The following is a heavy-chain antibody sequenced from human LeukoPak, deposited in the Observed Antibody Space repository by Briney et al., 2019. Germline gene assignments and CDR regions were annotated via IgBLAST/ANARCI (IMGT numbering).Heavy chain of an antibody. CDR1: GGSFSGYY. Sequence: SETLSLTCAVYGGSFSGYYWSWIRQPPGKGLEWIGEINHSGSTNYNPSLKSRVTISVDTSKNQFSLKLSSVTAADTAVYYCARGDKWELLYWGQGTLVTVSS. CDR2: INHSGST. V-gene: IGHV4-34*01. D-gene: IGHD1-26*01. CDR3: ARGDKWELLY. J-gene: IGHJ4*02.